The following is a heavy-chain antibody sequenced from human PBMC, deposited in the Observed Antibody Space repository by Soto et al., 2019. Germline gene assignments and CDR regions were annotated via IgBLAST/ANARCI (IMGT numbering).Heavy chain of an antibody. V-gene: IGHV3-7*01. J-gene: IGHJ4*02. CDR2: INQDGRDT. D-gene: IGHD3-16*02. CDR1: GLAFRSFL. Sequence: LSCAASGLAFRSFLMSWVRQAPGGGLEWVGNINQDGRDTYYSDSVRDRFTISRDNAANSLFLHMNSLGAEDTAVYYCATYHDDAWESYRHRYWGQGTLVTVSS. CDR3: ATYHDDAWESYRHRY.